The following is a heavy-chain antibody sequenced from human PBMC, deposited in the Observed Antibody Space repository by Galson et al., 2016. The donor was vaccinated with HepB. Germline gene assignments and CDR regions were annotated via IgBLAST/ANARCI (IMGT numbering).Heavy chain of an antibody. Sequence: SLRLSCAASGFSFSNSGMSWVRQAPGRGLEWVSGITRSGDATHNADFVKGRFTISRDNSKNTLYLYMNNLTAGDTAIYYCGEHGGFDYWGQGALVTVSS. CDR2: ITRSGDAT. D-gene: IGHD3-16*01. CDR1: GFSFSNSG. V-gene: IGHV3-23*01. CDR3: GEHGGFDY. J-gene: IGHJ4*02.